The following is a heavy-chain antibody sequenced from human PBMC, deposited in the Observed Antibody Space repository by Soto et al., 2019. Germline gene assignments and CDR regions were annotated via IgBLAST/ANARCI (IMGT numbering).Heavy chain of an antibody. Sequence: QVQLVQSGDEVKKPGSSVKVSCKASGGTFSSYAISWVRQAPGQGLEWMGGIIPIFGTANYAQKFQGRVTITADESTSTAYMELSSLRSEDTAVYYCARDLLDYSTPSGAFDIWGQGTMVTVSS. D-gene: IGHD4-4*01. CDR1: GGTFSSYA. CDR2: IIPIFGTA. J-gene: IGHJ3*02. V-gene: IGHV1-69*12. CDR3: ARDLLDYSTPSGAFDI.